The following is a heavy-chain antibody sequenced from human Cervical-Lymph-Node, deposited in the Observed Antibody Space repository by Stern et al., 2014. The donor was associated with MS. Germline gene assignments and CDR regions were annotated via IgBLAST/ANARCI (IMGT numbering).Heavy chain of an antibody. D-gene: IGHD3-16*01. CDR2: IYYTRST. Sequence: VQLQESGPGLVKPSQTLSLNCSVSGDSISSGGYYWSWILQHPGKGLEWICFIYYTRSTYYIPSLKSRITIAVHTSKTQFSLNLSSVTAADTAVYYCARVEGGARTDYWRQGTLVTVSS. CDR1: GDSISSGGYY. J-gene: IGHJ4*02. V-gene: IGHV4-31*03. CDR3: ARVEGGARTDY.